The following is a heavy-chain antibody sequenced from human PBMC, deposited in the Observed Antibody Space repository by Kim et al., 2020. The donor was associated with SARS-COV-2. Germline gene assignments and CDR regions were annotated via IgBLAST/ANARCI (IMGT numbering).Heavy chain of an antibody. V-gene: IGHV4-59*08. D-gene: IGHD1-1*01. J-gene: IGHJ4*02. CDR1: GGSISSYY. CDR2: IYYSGST. Sequence: SETLSLTCTVSGGSISSYYWSWIRQPPGKGLEWIGYIYYSGSTNYNPSLKSRVTISVDTSKNQFSLKLSSVTAADTAVYYCATHYPGTGYYFDYWGQGTLVTVSS. CDR3: ATHYPGTGYYFDY.